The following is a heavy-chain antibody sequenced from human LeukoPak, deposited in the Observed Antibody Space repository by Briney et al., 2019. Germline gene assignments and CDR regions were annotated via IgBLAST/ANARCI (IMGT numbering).Heavy chain of an antibody. CDR1: GFTVSSNY. V-gene: IGHV3-7*03. Sequence: GGSLRLSCAASGFTVSSNYMSWVRQAPGKGLEWVANINQDGSEKYYVDSVKGRFTISRDNAKNSLYLQMNSLRAEDTAVYYCARRYFDYWGQGTLVTVSS. J-gene: IGHJ4*02. CDR2: INQDGSEK. CDR3: ARRYFDY.